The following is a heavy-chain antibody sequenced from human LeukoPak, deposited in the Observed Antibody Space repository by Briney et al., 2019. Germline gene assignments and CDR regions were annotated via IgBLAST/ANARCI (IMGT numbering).Heavy chain of an antibody. CDR1: GGSISSSSYY. J-gene: IGHJ4*02. Sequence: PSETLSLTCTVSGGSISSSSYYWGWIRQSPGKGLEWIGSISYSGTTYYNPSLKSRVTISVDTSKNQFSLKLNSVTAADTAVFYCAANSADYNTLGSSYKVWGQGTLVTISS. V-gene: IGHV4-39*01. D-gene: IGHD3-10*01. CDR3: AANSADYNTLGSSYKV. CDR2: ISYSGTT.